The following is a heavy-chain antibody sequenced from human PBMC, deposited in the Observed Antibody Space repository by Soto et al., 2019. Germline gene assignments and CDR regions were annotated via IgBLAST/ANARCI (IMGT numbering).Heavy chain of an antibody. J-gene: IGHJ4*02. Sequence: SETLSLTCAVYGGSFSGYYWSWIRQPPGKGLQWIGYIYDSGSSYYNPSLKSRVTMSVDTSKNQFSLKLSSVTAADTAVYYCAREKGYISGPKNFDYWGQGTLVTVSS. CDR2: IYDSGSS. D-gene: IGHD5-12*01. CDR3: AREKGYISGPKNFDY. CDR1: GGSFSGYY. V-gene: IGHV4-34*09.